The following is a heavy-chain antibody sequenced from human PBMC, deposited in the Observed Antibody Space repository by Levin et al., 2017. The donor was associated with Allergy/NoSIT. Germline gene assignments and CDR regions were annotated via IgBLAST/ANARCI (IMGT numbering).Heavy chain of an antibody. CDR1: EFTFSASN. V-gene: IGHV3-48*02. D-gene: IGHD3-22*01. CDR3: ATDDYYISGLPY. CDR2: ISSSSDTE. Sequence: GGSLRLSCAASEFTFSASNMNWVRQAPGKGLDWLAYISSSSDTEYYADSVRGRFTISRDNARSTLYLQMNNLRDEDTAIYYCATDDYYISGLPYWGQGTLITVSS. J-gene: IGHJ4*02.